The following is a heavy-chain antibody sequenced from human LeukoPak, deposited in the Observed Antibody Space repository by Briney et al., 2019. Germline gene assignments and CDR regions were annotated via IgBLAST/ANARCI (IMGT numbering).Heavy chain of an antibody. D-gene: IGHD1-26*01. CDR1: EGTFSSYA. J-gene: IGHJ3*02. V-gene: IGHV1-69*06. Sequence: GAAVTVSRKASEGTFSSYAISWVRQAPAQGLEWMGVIIPIFGTANYAQKFHGRVTITADKSTSTAYMELSSLRSEDTAVYYCARDGSSGSYISYAFDIWGQGTMVTVSS. CDR3: ARDGSSGSYISYAFDI. CDR2: IIPIFGTA.